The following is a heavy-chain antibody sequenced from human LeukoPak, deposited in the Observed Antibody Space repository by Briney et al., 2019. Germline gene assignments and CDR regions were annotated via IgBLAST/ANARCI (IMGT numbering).Heavy chain of an antibody. CDR3: TKVSTTGVGGRGYFDQ. Sequence: GGSLRLSCAASGFTFTSYAMSWVRQTPGKGLERVSFISDSSAGDSTYYADSVRGRFTISGDSSKSALYLQMNSLRAEDTAVYYCTKVSTTGVGGRGYFDQWGQGTQVTVSS. J-gene: IGHJ4*02. CDR2: ISDSSAGDST. V-gene: IGHV3-23*01. D-gene: IGHD1-1*01. CDR1: GFTFTSYA.